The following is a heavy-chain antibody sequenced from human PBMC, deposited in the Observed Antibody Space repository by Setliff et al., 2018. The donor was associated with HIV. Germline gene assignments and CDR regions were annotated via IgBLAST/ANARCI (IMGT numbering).Heavy chain of an antibody. CDR1: GGSFSGYY. J-gene: IGHJ4*02. V-gene: IGHV4-34*01. CDR2: INHSGST. CDR3: ARLTTTYYYDSSAYYHPV. Sequence: SETLSLTCAVYGGSFSGYYWSWIRQPPGKGLEWIGEINHSGSTNYNPSLKSRVTISVDPSKNQFSLKLSSVTAADTAVFYCARLTTTYYYDSSAYYHPVWGQGTLVTSPQ. D-gene: IGHD3-22*01.